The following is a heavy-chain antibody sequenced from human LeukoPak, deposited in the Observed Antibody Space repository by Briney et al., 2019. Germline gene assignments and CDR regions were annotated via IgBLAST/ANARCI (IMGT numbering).Heavy chain of an antibody. CDR2: INHSGST. CDR1: GGSFSGYY. CDR3: ARDDYCSSTSCDHGFDY. J-gene: IGHJ4*02. D-gene: IGHD2-2*01. Sequence: SETLSLTCAVYGGSFSGYYWSWIRQPPGKGLEWIGEINHSGSTNYNPSLKSRVTISVDTSKNQFSLKLSSVTAADTAVYYCARDDYCSSTSCDHGFDYWGQGTLVTVSS. V-gene: IGHV4-34*01.